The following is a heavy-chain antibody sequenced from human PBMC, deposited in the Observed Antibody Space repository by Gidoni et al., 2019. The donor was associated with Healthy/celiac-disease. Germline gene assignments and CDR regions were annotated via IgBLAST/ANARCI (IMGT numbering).Heavy chain of an antibody. J-gene: IGHJ4*02. CDR1: GGSISSSSYY. CDR2: IYYSGST. Sequence: QLQLQESGPGLVKPSETLSLTCTVPGGSISSSSYYWGWIRQPPGKGLEWIGSIYYSGSTYYNPSLKSRVTISVDTSKNQFSLKLSSVTAADTAVYYCARHVWTVGATQPFDYWGQGTLVTVSS. CDR3: ARHVWTVGATQPFDY. V-gene: IGHV4-39*01. D-gene: IGHD1-26*01.